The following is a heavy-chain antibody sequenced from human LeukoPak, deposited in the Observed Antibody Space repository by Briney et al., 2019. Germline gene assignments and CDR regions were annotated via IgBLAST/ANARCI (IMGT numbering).Heavy chain of an antibody. V-gene: IGHV1-69*05. J-gene: IGHJ3*02. CDR2: IIPIFGTA. Sequence: SVKVSCKASGGTFSSYAISWVRQAPGQGLEWMGRIIPIFGTANYAQKFQGRVTITTDESTSTAYTELSSLRSEDTAVYYCAADRHSGSYFAFDIWGQGTMVTVSS. CDR1: GGTFSSYA. CDR3: AADRHSGSYFAFDI. D-gene: IGHD1-26*01.